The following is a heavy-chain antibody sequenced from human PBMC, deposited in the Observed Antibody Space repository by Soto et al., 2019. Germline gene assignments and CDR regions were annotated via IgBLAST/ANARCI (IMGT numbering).Heavy chain of an antibody. V-gene: IGHV1-2*02. J-gene: IGHJ4*02. CDR1: GYTFTVYY. Sequence: QVQLVQSGAEVKKPGASVNVSCKASGYTFTVYYMHWVRQAPGQGLEWMGWINPKSGGTKYAQKFQGRVTMTWDTSISTAYMALTRLRSDDTAVYYCARDLAKGGGSAGFDYWGQGTLVTVSS. CDR2: INPKSGGT. D-gene: IGHD1-26*01. CDR3: ARDLAKGGGSAGFDY.